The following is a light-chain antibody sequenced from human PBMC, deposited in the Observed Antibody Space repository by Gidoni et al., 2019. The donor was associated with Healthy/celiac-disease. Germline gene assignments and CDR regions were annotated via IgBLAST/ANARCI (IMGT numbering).Light chain of an antibody. V-gene: IGKV3-15*01. CDR3: QQYNNWPPPWT. Sequence: EIVMTQSPATLSVSPGERATLSCRASQSVSSNLAWYQQKPGQAPRLLFYGASTRATGIPARFSGSGSGTEFTLTISSLQSEDFAVYDCQQYNNWPPPWTFGQGTKVEIK. J-gene: IGKJ1*01. CDR1: QSVSSN. CDR2: GAS.